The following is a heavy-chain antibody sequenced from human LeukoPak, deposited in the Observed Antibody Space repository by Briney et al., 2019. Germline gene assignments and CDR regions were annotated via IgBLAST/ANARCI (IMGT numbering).Heavy chain of an antibody. CDR1: GFTFSSYA. Sequence: GGSLRLSCAASGFTFSSYAMSWIRQAPGKGLEWVSYISSSSSYTNYADSVKGRFTISRDNAKKSLYLQMNSLRAEDTAVYYCARDEAAAGTGSVDYWGQGTLVTVSS. D-gene: IGHD6-13*01. CDR2: ISSSSSYT. CDR3: ARDEAAAGTGSVDY. V-gene: IGHV3-11*05. J-gene: IGHJ4*02.